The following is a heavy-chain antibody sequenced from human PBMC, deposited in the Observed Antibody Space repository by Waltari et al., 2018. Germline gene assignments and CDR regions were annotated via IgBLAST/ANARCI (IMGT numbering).Heavy chain of an antibody. CDR2: IYYSGST. CDR3: ARVPETTLGGGDWFDP. V-gene: IGHV4-39*07. CDR1: GGSISHSSYY. Sequence: QLQLQESGPGLVKPSETLSLTCTVSGGSISHSSYYWGWIRQPPGKGLEWIGSIYYSGSTYYNPSLKSRVTISVDTSKNQFSLKLSSVTAADTAVYYCARVPETTLGGGDWFDPWGQGTLVTVSS. J-gene: IGHJ5*02. D-gene: IGHD2-21*01.